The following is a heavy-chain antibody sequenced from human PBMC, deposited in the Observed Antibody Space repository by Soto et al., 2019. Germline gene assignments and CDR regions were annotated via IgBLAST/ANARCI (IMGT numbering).Heavy chain of an antibody. D-gene: IGHD2-15*01. CDR3: ATESSHCSGGSCYPLGNWFDP. CDR2: FDPEDGET. Sequence: ASVKVSCKVSGYTLTELSMHWVRQAPGKGLEWMGGFDPEDGETIYAQKFQGRVTMTEDTSTDTAYMELSSLRSEDTAVYYCATESSHCSGGSCYPLGNWFDPWGQGTLVTVSS. CDR1: GYTLTELS. V-gene: IGHV1-24*01. J-gene: IGHJ5*02.